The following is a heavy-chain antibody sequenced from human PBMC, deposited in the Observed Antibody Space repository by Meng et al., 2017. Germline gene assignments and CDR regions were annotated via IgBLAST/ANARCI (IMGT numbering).Heavy chain of an antibody. Sequence: ASVKVSCNVSGYTLTELSMHWVRQAPGKGLEWMGGFDPEDGETIYGRKFQGRVTMTEDTSTDTAYMELSSLRSEDTAVEYCATQYSSSWHSRNNWFDPWGQGTLVTVSS. J-gene: IGHJ5*02. V-gene: IGHV1-24*01. CDR3: ATQYSSSWHSRNNWFDP. CDR2: FDPEDGET. D-gene: IGHD6-13*01. CDR1: GYTLTELS.